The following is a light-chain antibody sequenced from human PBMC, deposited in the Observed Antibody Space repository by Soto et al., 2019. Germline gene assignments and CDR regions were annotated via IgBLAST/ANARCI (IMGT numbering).Light chain of an antibody. Sequence: EIVMTQSPATLSVSPGGRATLSCSTSQSGSSYLACYQQKPGQAPRLLIYDASNRATGIPARFSGSGSGTDFTLTINSLEPEDFAVYYCQQRSNWPPITFGQWTRLENK. J-gene: IGKJ5*01. V-gene: IGKV3-11*01. CDR3: QQRSNWPPIT. CDR1: QSGSSY. CDR2: DAS.